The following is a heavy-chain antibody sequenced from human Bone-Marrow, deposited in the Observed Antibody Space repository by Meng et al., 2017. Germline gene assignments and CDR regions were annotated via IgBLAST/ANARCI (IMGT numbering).Heavy chain of an antibody. D-gene: IGHD4-17*01. V-gene: IGHV3-9*01. CDR1: GFYFSNAW. J-gene: IGHJ1*01. CDR2: ISWNSGSI. Sequence: SLKISCAASGFYFSNAWMSWVRQAPGKGLEWVSGISWNSGSIAYADSVKGRFTISRDNAKNSLYLQMNSLRAEDTALYYCAKSHGDYLTSYFHHWGQGTLVTVSS. CDR3: AKSHGDYLTSYFHH.